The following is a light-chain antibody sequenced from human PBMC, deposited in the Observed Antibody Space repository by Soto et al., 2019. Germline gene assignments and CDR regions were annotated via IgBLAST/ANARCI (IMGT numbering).Light chain of an antibody. CDR3: QQSYSTPQVT. V-gene: IGKV1-39*01. Sequence: DILMTQSPSSLSASVGDRVTITCRASQSISSYLNWYQQKPGKAPKLLIYAASSLQSGVPSRFSGSGSGTDFTLTISSLQPEDFATYYCQQSYSTPQVTFGPGTKVDIK. CDR1: QSISSY. J-gene: IGKJ3*01. CDR2: AAS.